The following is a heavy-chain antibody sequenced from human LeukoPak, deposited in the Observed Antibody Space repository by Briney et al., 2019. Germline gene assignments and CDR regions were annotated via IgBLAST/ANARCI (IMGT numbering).Heavy chain of an antibody. CDR1: GYTFTDYY. V-gene: IGHV1-2*02. CDR2: INPDNGDT. Sequence: GASVKVSCKASGYTFTDYYVDWVRQAPGQGLEWMGWINPDNGDTHYALKFQGRVTMTRDTSISTAYMELSRLRSDDTAVYYCARRVGAPGWFDPWGQGTLVTVSS. CDR3: ARRVGAPGWFDP. J-gene: IGHJ5*02. D-gene: IGHD1-26*01.